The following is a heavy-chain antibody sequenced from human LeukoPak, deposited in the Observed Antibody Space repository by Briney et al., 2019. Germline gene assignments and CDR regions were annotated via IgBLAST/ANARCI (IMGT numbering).Heavy chain of an antibody. D-gene: IGHD3-10*01. Sequence: GTSLRLSCAASGFTFSLYGIHWVRQAPGKGLEWVTVISYDGSTKYYADSVRGRFTISRDNSKNTLYLQMNSLRAEDTAVYYCAKMGDHYYGSGSLSPGYWGQGTLVTVSS. CDR1: GFTFSLYG. CDR3: AKMGDHYYGSGSLSPGY. CDR2: ISYDGSTK. V-gene: IGHV3-30*18. J-gene: IGHJ4*02.